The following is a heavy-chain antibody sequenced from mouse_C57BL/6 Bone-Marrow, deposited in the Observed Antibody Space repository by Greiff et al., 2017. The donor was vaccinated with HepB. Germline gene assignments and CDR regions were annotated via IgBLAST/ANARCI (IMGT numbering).Heavy chain of an antibody. Sequence: EVKLVESGEGLVKPGGSLKLSCAASGFTFSSYAMSWVRQTPEKRLEWVAYISSGGDYIYYADTVKGRFTISRDNARNTLYLKMSSLKSEDTAMYYCTRENYGSRVWGQGTTLTVSS. V-gene: IGHV5-9-1*02. D-gene: IGHD1-1*01. CDR1: GFTFSSYA. CDR2: ISSGGDYI. J-gene: IGHJ2*01. CDR3: TRENYGSRV.